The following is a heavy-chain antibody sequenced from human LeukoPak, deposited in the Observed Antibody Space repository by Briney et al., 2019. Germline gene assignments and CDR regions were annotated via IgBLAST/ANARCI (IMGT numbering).Heavy chain of an antibody. Sequence: PGGSLRLSCAASGFTFSSYSMNWVRQAPGKGLEWVSYISSSGSSIYYADSVKGRFTISGDNANKLLYLQMNSLSAEDTAVYYCVRGPGVSAVTTMYWGQGTLVTVSS. CDR2: ISSSGSSI. D-gene: IGHD4-17*01. CDR1: GFTFSSYS. J-gene: IGHJ4*02. V-gene: IGHV3-48*01. CDR3: VRGPGVSAVTTMY.